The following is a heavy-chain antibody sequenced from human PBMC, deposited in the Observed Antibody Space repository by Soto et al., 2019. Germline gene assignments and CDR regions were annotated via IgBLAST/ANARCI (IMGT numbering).Heavy chain of an antibody. D-gene: IGHD1-26*01. J-gene: IGHJ2*01. V-gene: IGHV3-30*18. CDR3: AKEDRIVGKDWYFDL. Sequence: QVQLVESGGGVVQPGRSLRLSCAASGLTFSNHGMHWVRQAPGKGLEWVAVVLFDGSDAYYEDSVKGRFTISRDNSKNTLLLQMNSLRPEDTAVYYCAKEDRIVGKDWYFDLWGRGTLVTVSS. CDR2: VLFDGSDA. CDR1: GLTFSNHG.